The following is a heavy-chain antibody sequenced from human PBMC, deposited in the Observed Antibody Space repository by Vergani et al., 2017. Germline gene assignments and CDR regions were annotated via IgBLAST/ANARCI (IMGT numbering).Heavy chain of an antibody. CDR1: GFRVTTYY. Sequence: VQLVESGGGVVQPGGSLRVSCSASGFRVTTYYMSWVRQAPGKGLEWVSVIKSDGRTSYAESVRGRFTISRDTSRNAVYLQMNILRVEDTGVYYCTRSKCSGTTCYGHYFDLWGHGILVTVSS. J-gene: IGHJ4*01. D-gene: IGHD2-15*01. V-gene: IGHV3-66*02. CDR2: IKSDGRT. CDR3: TRSKCSGTTCYGHYFDL.